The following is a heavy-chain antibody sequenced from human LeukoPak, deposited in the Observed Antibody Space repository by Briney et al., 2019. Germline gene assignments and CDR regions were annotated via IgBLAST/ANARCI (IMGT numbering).Heavy chain of an antibody. J-gene: IGHJ4*02. CDR1: GFTFNKYT. V-gene: IGHV3-21*01. CDR2: ISTSSSYI. Sequence: GSLRLSCAASGFTFNKYTMNWVRQAPGKGLEWVSSISTSSSYIYYADSVKGRFTISRDNAKNSLYLQMNSLRAEDTAVYFCARDRNADFWSGYYTNYFDYWGQGTLVTVSS. D-gene: IGHD3-3*01. CDR3: ARDRNADFWSGYYTNYFDY.